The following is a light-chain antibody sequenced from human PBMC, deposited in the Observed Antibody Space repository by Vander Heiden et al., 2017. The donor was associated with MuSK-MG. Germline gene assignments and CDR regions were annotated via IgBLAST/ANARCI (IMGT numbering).Light chain of an antibody. Sequence: DIVLTQSPGTLSLSPGERATLTCRASESVSSNYLVWYQQKPGQAPRLLIYDASSRGKGGPDRFSGSGCGAEFTLTISRLQPEDFAVYYCQQEGIPHFTFGHGTKVDVK. J-gene: IGKJ3*01. CDR2: DAS. CDR1: ESVSSNY. V-gene: IGKV3-20*01. CDR3: QQEGIPHFT.